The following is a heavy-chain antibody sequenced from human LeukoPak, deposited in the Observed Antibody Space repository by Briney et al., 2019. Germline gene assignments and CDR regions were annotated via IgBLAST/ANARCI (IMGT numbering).Heavy chain of an antibody. CDR3: ARHWTNNWFDP. Sequence: KPSETLSLTCTVSGGSISSSSYYWGWIRQPPGKGLEWIGSIYYSGSTYYNPSLKSRVTISVDTSKNQFSLKLSSVTAADTAVYYCARHWTNNWFDPWGQGTLVTASS. CDR2: IYYSGST. CDR1: GGSISSSSYY. V-gene: IGHV4-39*01. D-gene: IGHD3/OR15-3a*01. J-gene: IGHJ5*02.